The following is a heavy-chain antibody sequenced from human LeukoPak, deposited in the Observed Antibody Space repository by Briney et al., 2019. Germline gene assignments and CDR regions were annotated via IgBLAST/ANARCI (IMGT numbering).Heavy chain of an antibody. CDR1: GGSFSAFF. CDR2: ISHNGTT. D-gene: IGHD6-13*01. J-gene: IGHJ4*02. V-gene: IGHV4-34*01. Sequence: SETLSPPCAVYGGSFSAFFWSWIRQSPRKGLEWIGEISHNGTTNYSPSLKSRITISVDSSKNQFSLKLSSVTAADTAVYYCARDSQQLPFDYWGQGTLVTVSS. CDR3: ARDSQQLPFDY.